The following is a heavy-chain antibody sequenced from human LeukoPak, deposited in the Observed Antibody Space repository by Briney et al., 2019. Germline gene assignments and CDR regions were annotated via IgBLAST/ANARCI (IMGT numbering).Heavy chain of an antibody. V-gene: IGHV3-7*01. D-gene: IGHD6-13*01. J-gene: IGHJ4*02. CDR2: IKHDGSER. CDR1: GFSFSTDW. CDR3: VRSQYSSSS. Sequence: PGGSLRLSCAASGFSFSTDWVGWVRQAPGEGLEWVANIKHDGSERHYVDSVKGRFTISRDNAKNSLYLQMNSLRVEDTALYYCVRSQYSSSSWGQGTLVAVSS.